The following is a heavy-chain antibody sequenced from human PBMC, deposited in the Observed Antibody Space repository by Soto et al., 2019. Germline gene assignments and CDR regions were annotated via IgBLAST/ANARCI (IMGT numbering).Heavy chain of an antibody. D-gene: IGHD5-18*01. V-gene: IGHV4-31*03. CDR2: IYYSVST. Sequence: QVQLQGSGPRLVKPSQTLSLTCSVSGASISSGAYFWTWIRHHPGKGLEWIGYIYYSVSTSSTYRNHSLQSRVTLSVDTSKNLCSLSLTSVTAADTATYYCSRDKGPDTYGQTRIRDYSYARDVWGQGTTVIVSS. CDR3: SRDKGPDTYGQTRIRDYSYARDV. J-gene: IGHJ6*02. CDR1: GASISSGAYF.